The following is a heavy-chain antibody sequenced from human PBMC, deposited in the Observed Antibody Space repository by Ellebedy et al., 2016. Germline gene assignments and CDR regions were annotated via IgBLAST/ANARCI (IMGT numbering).Heavy chain of an antibody. V-gene: IGHV1-18*04. CDR3: ARDEGIALDY. CDR2: ISAYNGNT. CDR1: GNSLTDYY. J-gene: IGHJ4*02. Sequence: ASVKVSCKASGNSLTDYYIHWVRQAPGQGLEWMGWISAYNGNTNYAQKLQGRVTMTTDTSTSTAYMELRSLRSDDTAVYYCARDEGIALDYWGQGTLVTVSS. D-gene: IGHD6-13*01.